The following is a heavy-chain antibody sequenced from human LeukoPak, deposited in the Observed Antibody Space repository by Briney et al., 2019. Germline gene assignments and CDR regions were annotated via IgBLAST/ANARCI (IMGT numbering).Heavy chain of an antibody. CDR1: GGSISSYY. CDR2: IYYSGST. V-gene: IGHV4-59*01. J-gene: IGHJ6*04. D-gene: IGHD3-10*01. CDR3: ARDRGDYLDYYYGMDV. Sequence: SETLSLTCTVSGGSISSYYWSWIRQPPGKGLECIGYIYYSGSTNYNPSLKSRVTISVDTSKNQFSLKLSSVTAADTAVYYCARDRGDYLDYYYGMDVWGKGTTVTVSS.